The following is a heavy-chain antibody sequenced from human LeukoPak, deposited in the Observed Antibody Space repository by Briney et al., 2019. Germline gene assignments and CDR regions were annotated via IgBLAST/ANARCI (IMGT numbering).Heavy chain of an antibody. Sequence: SETLSLTCTVSGGSISSYYWSWIRQPPGKGLEWIGYIYYSGSTNYNPSLKSRVTISVDTSKNQFSLKLSSVTAADTAVYYCARQTPPAYYDILTGYYNPKTYYFDYWGQGTLVTVSS. D-gene: IGHD3-9*01. J-gene: IGHJ4*02. V-gene: IGHV4-59*08. CDR3: ARQTPPAYYDILTGYYNPKTYYFDY. CDR2: IYYSGST. CDR1: GGSISSYY.